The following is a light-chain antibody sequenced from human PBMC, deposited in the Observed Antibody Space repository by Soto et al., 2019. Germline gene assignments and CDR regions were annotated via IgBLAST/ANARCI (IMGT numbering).Light chain of an antibody. J-gene: IGKJ1*01. CDR3: QQYGNSPQT. V-gene: IGKV3-20*01. Sequence: EIGLTQSPGTLSLSPGEGATLACRASQSLRSTYLAWYQQKPGQAPRLLIYGASSRATGIPDRFSGSGSGTDFTLTISRLEPEDFAVYYCQQYGNSPQTFGQGTKVEIK. CDR2: GAS. CDR1: QSLRSTY.